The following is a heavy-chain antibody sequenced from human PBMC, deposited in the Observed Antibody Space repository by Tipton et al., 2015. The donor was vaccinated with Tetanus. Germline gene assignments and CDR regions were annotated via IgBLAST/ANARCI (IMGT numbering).Heavy chain of an antibody. CDR2: ISNGNP. V-gene: IGHV4-4*07. CDR3: ARAHYDFWSSDSYYYGMDV. D-gene: IGHD3-3*01. J-gene: IGHJ6*02. CDR1: RGPISSYY. Sequence: VKPSETLSLTCTVSRGPISSYYWSWIRQPAGKGLEWIGHISNGNPDYSPSLKNRVTLSVDMAKNEFSLTLRSVTAADTAVYYCARAHYDFWSSDSYYYGMDVWGQGTTVTVSS.